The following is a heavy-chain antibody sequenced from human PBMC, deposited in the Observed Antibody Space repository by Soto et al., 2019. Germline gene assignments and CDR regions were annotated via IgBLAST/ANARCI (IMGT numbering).Heavy chain of an antibody. CDR3: ARHTAASVLPAPVAFDI. CDR1: GDSISSSPFY. V-gene: IGHV4-39*01. D-gene: IGHD2-2*01. J-gene: IGHJ3*02. Sequence: QLQMQESGPGLVKPSETLSLTCAVSGDSISSSPFYWGWIRQPPGKGLEWIGSIYYSGSTYQNPSLKSRVTMSADSSKNQFSLKLSSVTAADTAVYYCARHTAASVLPAPVAFDIWGQGTMVAVSS. CDR2: IYYSGST.